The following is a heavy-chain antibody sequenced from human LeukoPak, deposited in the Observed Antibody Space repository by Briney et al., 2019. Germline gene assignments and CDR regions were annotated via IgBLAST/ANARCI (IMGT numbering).Heavy chain of an antibody. J-gene: IGHJ4*02. CDR3: VRDRGTYRPIDY. CDR2: ISSSGSNI. CDR1: GFTFSDYY. Sequence: GGSLRLSWAASGFTFSDYYRSWIRQAPGKGLEWVSYISSSGSNIYYADSVKGRFTISRDNAQNSLYLQMNSLRAEDTAIYYCVRDRGTYRPIDYWGQGTLVTVSS. D-gene: IGHD1-26*01. V-gene: IGHV3-11*01.